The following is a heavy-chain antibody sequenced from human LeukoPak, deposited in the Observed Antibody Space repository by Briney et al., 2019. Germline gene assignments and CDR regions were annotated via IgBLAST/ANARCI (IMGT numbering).Heavy chain of an antibody. J-gene: IGHJ4*02. CDR3: ARLAAAGGDIFDY. Sequence: GGSLRLSCEVSGFTFNKYWMTWVRQAPGKGREWVANIKQDGSEKYYVDSVKGRFTISRDNAKNSLYLQMNSLRAEDTAVYYCARLAAAGGDIFDYWGQGTLVTVSS. CDR1: GFTFNKYW. D-gene: IGHD6-13*01. CDR2: IKQDGSEK. V-gene: IGHV3-7*01.